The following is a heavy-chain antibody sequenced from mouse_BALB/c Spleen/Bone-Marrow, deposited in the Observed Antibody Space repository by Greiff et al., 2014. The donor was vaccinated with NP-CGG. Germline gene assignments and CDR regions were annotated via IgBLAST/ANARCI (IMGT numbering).Heavy chain of an antibody. D-gene: IGHD1-1*01. Sequence: EVKLMESGAELVKPGAPVKLSCTASGFNIKDTYMHWVKQRPEQGLEWIGRIDPANGNTKYDPKFQGKATITADTSSNTAYLQLSSLTSEDTAVYYCAIYYYGSSGFAYWGQGTLVTVSA. J-gene: IGHJ3*01. CDR2: IDPANGNT. V-gene: IGHV14-3*02. CDR3: AIYYYGSSGFAY. CDR1: GFNIKDTY.